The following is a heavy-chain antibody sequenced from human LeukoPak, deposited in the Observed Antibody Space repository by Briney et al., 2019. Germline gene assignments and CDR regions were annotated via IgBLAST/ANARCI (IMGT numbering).Heavy chain of an antibody. Sequence: GGSLRLSCAASGFTFSSYGMHWVRQAPGKGLEWVAVILNDGSQEKYADSVKGRFTISRDNSKNTLFLQMNSLRAEDTAVYYCARDDALGHNALDIWGQGTMVTVSS. V-gene: IGHV3-33*01. CDR2: ILNDGSQE. D-gene: IGHD7-27*01. CDR3: ARDDALGHNALDI. CDR1: GFTFSSYG. J-gene: IGHJ3*02.